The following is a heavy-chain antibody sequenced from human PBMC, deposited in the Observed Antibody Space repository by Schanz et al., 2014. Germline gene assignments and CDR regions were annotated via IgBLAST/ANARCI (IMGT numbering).Heavy chain of an antibody. CDR2: ISSSSSYI. CDR1: GFDFNSYS. Sequence: EVRLVESGGGLVQPGGSLRLSCEASGFDFNSYSMNWVRQVPGKGLEWLSSISSSSSYIYYADSVKGRFTISRDNAKNSLYLQMNSLRAEDTAVYYCARVHHYDPSGWGYFDYWGQGALVTVSS. D-gene: IGHD3-22*01. J-gene: IGHJ4*02. CDR3: ARVHHYDPSGWGYFDY. V-gene: IGHV3-21*02.